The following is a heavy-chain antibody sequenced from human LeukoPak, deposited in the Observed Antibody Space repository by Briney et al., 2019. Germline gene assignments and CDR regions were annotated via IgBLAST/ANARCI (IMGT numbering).Heavy chain of an antibody. V-gene: IGHV1-8*01. CDR2: MNPNSGNT. CDR3: ATGARWKLKWMGAFDI. J-gene: IGHJ3*02. D-gene: IGHD1-26*01. CDR1: GYTLTSYD. Sequence: ASVKVSCKASGYTLTSYDINLVRQATGQGLELMGWMNPNSGNTGYAQKFQGRVTMTRNTSISTDYLELRSLRSEDTAVYYCATGARWKLKWMGAFDIWGQGTMVSVSS.